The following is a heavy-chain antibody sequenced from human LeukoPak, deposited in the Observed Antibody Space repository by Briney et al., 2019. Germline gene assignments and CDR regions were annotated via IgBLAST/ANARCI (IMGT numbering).Heavy chain of an antibody. V-gene: IGHV1-2*06. D-gene: IGHD6-6*01. J-gene: IGHJ4*02. CDR1: GYTFTGYY. CDR2: INPNSGGT. CDR3: ARDKEYSSSPGDY. Sequence: ASVKVSCKASGYTFTGYYMHWVRQAPGQGLEWMGRINPNSGGTNYAQKFQGRVTMTRDTSISTAYMELSRLRSDDTAVYYCARDKEYSSSPGDYWGQGTLVTVPS.